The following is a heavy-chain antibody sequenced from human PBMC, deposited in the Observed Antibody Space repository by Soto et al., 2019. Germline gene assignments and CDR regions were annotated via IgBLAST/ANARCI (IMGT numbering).Heavy chain of an antibody. V-gene: IGHV4-59*01. CDR2: IYYNGNT. Sequence: KGLEWIGHIYYNGNTTYNPSHKRRVTIVVDTSKNQSSLKLSSVTAADTAVEYCPSYHCTSGHSQLFDYWGQGTLVIFSS. J-gene: IGHJ4*02. CDR3: PSYHCTSGHSQLFDY. D-gene: IGHD2-21*02.